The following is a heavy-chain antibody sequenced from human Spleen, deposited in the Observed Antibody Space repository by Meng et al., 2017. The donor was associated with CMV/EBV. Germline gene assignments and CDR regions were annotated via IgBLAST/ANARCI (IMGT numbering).Heavy chain of an antibody. J-gene: IGHJ6*02. CDR3: ATDGIITGPQGGRPLDYFGLDV. V-gene: IGHV1-24*01. CDR2: FDPEDGET. CDR1: GFTLTELS. Sequence: ASVKVSCKVSGFTLTELSIHWVRQAPGKGLEWMGGFDPEDGETIYAQKFQGRVTMTEDTSTDTAYMELSSLSSEDTAVYSCATDGIITGPQGGRPLDYFGLDVWGQGTTVTVSS. D-gene: IGHD1-20*01.